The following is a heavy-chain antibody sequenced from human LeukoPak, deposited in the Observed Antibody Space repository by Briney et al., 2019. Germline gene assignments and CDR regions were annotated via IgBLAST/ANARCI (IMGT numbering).Heavy chain of an antibody. CDR3: AAFSHKGV. D-gene: IGHD3-3*02. CDR2: IYSAGST. J-gene: IGHJ6*02. V-gene: IGHV3-66*01. CDR1: GFTVGNNY. Sequence: GGSLRLSCAASGFTVGNNYMSWVRQAPGKGQEWVSLIYSAGSTYYADSVRGRFTISRDSSKNTLFLRLNSLRAEDTAVYYCAAFSHKGVWGQGTTVTVS.